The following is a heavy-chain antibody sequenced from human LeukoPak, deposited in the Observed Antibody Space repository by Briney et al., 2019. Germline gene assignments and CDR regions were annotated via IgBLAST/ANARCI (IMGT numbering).Heavy chain of an antibody. D-gene: IGHD2-21*02. CDR1: GGSFSGYY. CDR3: ARIPPGVVVTV. V-gene: IGHV4-34*01. Sequence: PSETLSLTCAVSGGSFSGYYWSWIRQPPGKGLEWIGEINHSGSTNYNPSLKSRVTISVDTSKNQFSLKLSSVTAADTAVYYCARIPPGVVVTVWGQGTLVTVSS. CDR2: INHSGST. J-gene: IGHJ4*02.